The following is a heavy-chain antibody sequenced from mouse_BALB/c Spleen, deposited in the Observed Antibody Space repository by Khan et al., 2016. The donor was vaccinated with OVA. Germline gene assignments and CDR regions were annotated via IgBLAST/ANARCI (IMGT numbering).Heavy chain of an antibody. CDR2: INPTSGYT. V-gene: IGHV1-7*01. CDR3: ARDRIDY. J-gene: IGHJ2*01. CDR1: GYTFTSYW. Sequence: VQLQQSGAELAKPGASVKMSCKASGYTFTSYWMHWIKQRPGQGLEWIGYINPTSGYTDYNQKFKDKATLNADKSSSTAYMQLSSLTSDDSAVYDCARDRIDYWGQGTTLTVSS.